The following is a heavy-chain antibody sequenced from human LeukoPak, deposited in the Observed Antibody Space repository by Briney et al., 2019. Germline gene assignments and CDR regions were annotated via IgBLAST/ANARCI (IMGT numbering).Heavy chain of an antibody. CDR3: ARRLTSGSFDY. CDR2: INPNSGGT. V-gene: IGHV1-2*02. Sequence: GASVKVSCKASGYTFTGYYMHWVRQAPGQGLEWMGWINPNSGGTNYAQKFQGRVTMTRDTSISTGYMELSRLRSNDTAVYYCARRLTSGSFDYWGQGTLVTVSS. D-gene: IGHD1-26*01. J-gene: IGHJ4*02. CDR1: GYTFTGYY.